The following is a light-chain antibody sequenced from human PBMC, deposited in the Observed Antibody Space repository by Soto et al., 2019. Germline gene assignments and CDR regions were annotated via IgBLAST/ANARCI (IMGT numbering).Light chain of an antibody. CDR2: DNH. J-gene: IGLJ3*02. CDR1: SSNVGDNV. CDR3: ATWDGSLSVVV. Sequence: QSVLTQPPSVSAAPGQRVTISCSGNSSNVGDNVVSWYQQPPEAAPKLLIYDNHKRPSGIPDRFSGSKSGTSATLGITGLQTGDEADYYCATWDGSLSVVVFGGGTKLTVL. V-gene: IGLV1-51*01.